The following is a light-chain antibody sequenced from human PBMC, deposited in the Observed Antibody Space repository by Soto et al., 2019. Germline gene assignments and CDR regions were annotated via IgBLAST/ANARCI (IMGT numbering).Light chain of an antibody. CDR3: QQYSSYPIT. V-gene: IGKV1-5*01. CDR2: HAS. CDR1: QSISSW. J-gene: IGKJ5*01. Sequence: DIQMTQSPSTLSASVGDRVTITCRASQSISSWLAWYQQKPRKAPKLLLFHASSLESGVPSRFSGSESGTEFTLTISSLEPDDFATYYCQQYSSYPITFVQGTRLEIQ.